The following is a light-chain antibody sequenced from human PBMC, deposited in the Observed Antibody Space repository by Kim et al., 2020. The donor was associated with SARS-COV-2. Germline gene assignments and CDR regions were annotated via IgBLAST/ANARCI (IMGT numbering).Light chain of an antibody. J-gene: IGLJ3*02. CDR2: QDN. V-gene: IGLV3-1*01. Sequence: VSVSTGQTASITCSGDKLGDKYACWYQQKPGQSPVLVIYQDNKRPSGIPERFSGSSSGNTATLTISGTQAMDGADYYCQAWDSRKVFGGGTQLTVL. CDR3: QAWDSRKV. CDR1: KLGDKY.